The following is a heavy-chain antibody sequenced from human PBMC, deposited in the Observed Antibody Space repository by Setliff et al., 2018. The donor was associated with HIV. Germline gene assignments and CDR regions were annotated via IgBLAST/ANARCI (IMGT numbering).Heavy chain of an antibody. CDR3: AGGPPFAY. CDR1: GGSFIGSSFQ. V-gene: IGHV4-39*07. Sequence: SETLSLTCTVSGGSFIGSSFQSTWIRQTPGKGLEWIADIAYSGTTMYTNYNPSLESRVIASEDTSRDQFFLKLTSVTADDTAIYYCAGGPPFAYWGQGLLVTVSS. CDR2: IAYSGTTMYT. J-gene: IGHJ4*02.